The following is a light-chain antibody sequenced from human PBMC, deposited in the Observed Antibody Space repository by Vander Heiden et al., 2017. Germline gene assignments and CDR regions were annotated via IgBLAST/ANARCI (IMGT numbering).Light chain of an antibody. J-gene: IGKJ1*01. CDR3: QQYNNRPPSWT. V-gene: IGKV3-15*01. Sequence: EIVMTQSPATLSVSPGERATLSCRASRRMSRNLAWYQQKPGQAPRLLIYGASARATGVTDRFSGSGSGTEFTLTISSLQSVDSAVYYCQQYNNRPPSWTFGQGTKVEVK. CDR2: GAS. CDR1: RRMSRN.